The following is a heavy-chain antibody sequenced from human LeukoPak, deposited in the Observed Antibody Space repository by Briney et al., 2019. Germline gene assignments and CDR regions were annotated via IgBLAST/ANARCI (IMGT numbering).Heavy chain of an antibody. CDR1: GFTFSSYG. CDR3: ARDRLAGATKYYFDY. D-gene: IGHD1-26*01. CDR2: IRYDGSNK. Sequence: GGSLRLSCAASGFTFSSYGMHWVRQAPGKGLEWVAFIRYDGSNKYYADSVKGRFTISRDNSKNTLYLQMNSLRAEDTAVYYCARDRLAGATKYYFDYWGQGTLVTVSS. J-gene: IGHJ4*02. V-gene: IGHV3-30*02.